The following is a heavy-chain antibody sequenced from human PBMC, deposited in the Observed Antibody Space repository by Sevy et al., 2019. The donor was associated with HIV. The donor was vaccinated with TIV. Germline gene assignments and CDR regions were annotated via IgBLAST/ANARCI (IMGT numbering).Heavy chain of an antibody. J-gene: IGHJ6*02. CDR3: AREGGGDNGYYYSYYGMDV. CDR2: IVYSGTT. V-gene: IGHV4-59*13. D-gene: IGHD6-25*01. Sequence: SETLSLTCTVSGDSIGSSYYWNWIRQSPGKGLEWIGYIVYSGTTNYNPSLKNRVTVSLDTSKNHFSLELTSVTAADPAVYYCAREGGGDNGYYYSYYGMDVWGQGTTVTVSS. CDR1: GDSIGSSYY.